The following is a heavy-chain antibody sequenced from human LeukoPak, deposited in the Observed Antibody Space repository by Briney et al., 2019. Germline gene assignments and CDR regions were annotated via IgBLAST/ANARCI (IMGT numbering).Heavy chain of an antibody. CDR2: IYPGDSDT. CDR1: GYSFTSYW. V-gene: IGHV5-51*01. Sequence: GESLKIYCKGSGYSFTSYWIGWVRQMPGKGLEWMGIIYPGDSDTRYSPSFQGQVTISADKSISTAYLQWSSLKASYTAMYYCARRASGYCSSTSCPGYFDYWGQGTLVTVSS. CDR3: ARRASGYCSSTSCPGYFDY. D-gene: IGHD2-2*01. J-gene: IGHJ4*02.